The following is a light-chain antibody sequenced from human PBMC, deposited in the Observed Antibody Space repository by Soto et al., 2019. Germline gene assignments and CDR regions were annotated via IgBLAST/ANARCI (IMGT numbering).Light chain of an antibody. CDR2: DVS. CDR1: SSDVGGYNY. CDR3: SSYTTSSTLYV. V-gene: IGLV2-14*01. J-gene: IGLJ1*01. Sequence: VLTQSASVSGSPGQSIIISCTGTSSDVGGYNYVSWYQQHPGKAPKLTIYDVSNRPSGVSNRFSGSKSGNTASLTISGLQADDQAAYYCSSYTTSSTLYVFGTGTEVTV.